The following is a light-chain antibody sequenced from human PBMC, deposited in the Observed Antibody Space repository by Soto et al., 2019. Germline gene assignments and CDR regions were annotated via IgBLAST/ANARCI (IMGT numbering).Light chain of an antibody. V-gene: IGLV2-14*01. CDR1: NSDIGTYNY. CDR3: SSYSSTTTYIL. Sequence: QSGLTQPASVSGSPGQSITISCTGSNSDIGTYNYVSWYQQHPGKAPKLIIYEVTNRPSEVSDRFSGSKSGNTASLTISGLQSEDEAFYHCSSYSSTTTYILFGGGTKLTVL. J-gene: IGLJ2*01. CDR2: EVT.